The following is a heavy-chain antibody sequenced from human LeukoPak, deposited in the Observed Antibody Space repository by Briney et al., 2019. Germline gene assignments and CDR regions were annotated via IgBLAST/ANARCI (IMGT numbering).Heavy chain of an antibody. J-gene: IGHJ5*02. CDR1: GFTFRKYW. D-gene: IGHD3-3*01. Sequence: GGSLRLSCAASGFTFRKYWMAWVRQAPGQGLEWVATIAANGNDKDYEDSLKGRFTISRDNAKNSLSLQIDSLRAEDTALYYCFKKVFFQIYLLGQGTLVPVS. CDR3: FKKVFFQIYL. V-gene: IGHV3-7*03. CDR2: IAANGNDK.